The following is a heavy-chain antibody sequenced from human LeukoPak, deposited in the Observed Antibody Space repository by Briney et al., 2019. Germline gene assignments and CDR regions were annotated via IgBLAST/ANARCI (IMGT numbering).Heavy chain of an antibody. J-gene: IGHJ4*02. V-gene: IGHV4-61*01. CDR1: GGSVSSSSYY. CDR3: ARHVTGGGYPEIFDY. CDR2: IYYSGST. Sequence: PSETLSLTCTVSGGSVSSSSYYWSWIRQPPGQGLEWIGYIYYSGSTNYYPSLKSRVTISVATSKNQFSLKLSSVTAADTAVYYCARHVTGGGYPEIFDYWGQGTLVTVSS. D-gene: IGHD5-12*01.